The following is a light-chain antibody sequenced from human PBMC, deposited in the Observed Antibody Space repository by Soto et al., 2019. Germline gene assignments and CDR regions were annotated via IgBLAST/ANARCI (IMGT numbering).Light chain of an antibody. CDR1: SSDVGAYNY. CDR3: SSHGGSNNFYV. Sequence: QSALTQPTSASGSPGQSVTISCTGTSSDVGAYNYVSWYQQHPGKAPKLMIHEVSKRPSEVPDRFSDSKSGNTASLTVSGLQAEDEADYYCSSHGGSNNFYVFGTGTKLTVL. CDR2: EVS. V-gene: IGLV2-8*01. J-gene: IGLJ1*01.